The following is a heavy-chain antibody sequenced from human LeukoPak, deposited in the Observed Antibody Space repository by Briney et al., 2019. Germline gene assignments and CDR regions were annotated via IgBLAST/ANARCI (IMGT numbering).Heavy chain of an antibody. J-gene: IGHJ4*02. V-gene: IGHV3-30*02. D-gene: IGHD3-3*01. CDR1: GLIFSSYG. CDR3: AKESNPHYYDFWSGYQVDY. Sequence: PGGSLRVSCAASGLIFSSYGMHWVRQAPGEGLEWVACIRHDESKTFYADSVKGRFTISRDNSKNTLYLQMNSLRAGDTAVYYCAKESNPHYYDFWSGYQVDYWGQGTLITVSS. CDR2: IRHDESKT.